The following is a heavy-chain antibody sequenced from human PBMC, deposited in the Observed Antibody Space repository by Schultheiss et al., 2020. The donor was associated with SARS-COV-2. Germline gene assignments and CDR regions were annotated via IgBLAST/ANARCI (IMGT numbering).Heavy chain of an antibody. CDR1: GGSVSSGSYY. J-gene: IGHJ3*02. Sequence: SETLSLTCTVSGGSVSSGSYYWSWIRQPPGKGLEWIGYIYYSGSTNYNPSLKSRVTISVDTSKNQFSLKLSSVTAADTAVYYCARDRCSGGSSSWYVRDAFDIWGQGTMVTVSS. V-gene: IGHV4-61*01. D-gene: IGHD2-15*01. CDR3: ARDRCSGGSSSWYVRDAFDI. CDR2: IYYSGST.